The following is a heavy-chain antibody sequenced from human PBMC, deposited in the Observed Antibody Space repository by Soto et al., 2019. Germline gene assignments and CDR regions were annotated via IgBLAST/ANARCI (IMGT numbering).Heavy chain of an antibody. D-gene: IGHD3-9*01. CDR1: GGSVSSGSYH. CDR3: ARDFEPSPGFDP. V-gene: IGHV4-61*01. CDR2: IYYGGST. J-gene: IGHJ5*02. Sequence: WATLSLTCTFSGGSVSSGSYHWSWIRQPPGKGLEWIGYIYYGGSTNYNPSLKSRVTISLDTSKNQFSLKLNSVTAADTAVYYCARDFEPSPGFDPWGQGTLVTVSS.